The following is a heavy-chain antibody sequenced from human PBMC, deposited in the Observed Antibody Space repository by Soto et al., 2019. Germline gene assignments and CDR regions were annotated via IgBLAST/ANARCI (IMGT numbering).Heavy chain of an antibody. CDR1: GGSISGYY. CDR2: IQNSGTT. Sequence: PSETLSLTCTVSGGSISGYYWSWIRQSPGKGLEWIGYIQNSGTTNYNPSLQSRVTISVDTSKNHLSLYLSSVTAADTAVYYCSRPYQGDYAFDIWGQGTMVTVSS. V-gene: IGHV4-59*01. J-gene: IGHJ3*02. D-gene: IGHD2-21*02. CDR3: SRPYQGDYAFDI.